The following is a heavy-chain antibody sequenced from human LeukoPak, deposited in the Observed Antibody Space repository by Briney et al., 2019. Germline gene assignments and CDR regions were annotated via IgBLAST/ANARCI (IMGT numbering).Heavy chain of an antibody. D-gene: IGHD2-2*01. CDR1: GGTFSSYA. V-gene: IGHV1-69*13. CDR3: ARGIVVVPAAMDDYYYGMDV. J-gene: IGHJ6*02. Sequence: GASVKVSCKASGGTFSSYAISWVRQAPGQGLEWMGGIIPISGTANYAQKFQGRVTITADESTSTAYMELSSLRSEDTAVYYCARGIVVVPAAMDDYYYGMDVWGQGTTVTVSS. CDR2: IIPISGTA.